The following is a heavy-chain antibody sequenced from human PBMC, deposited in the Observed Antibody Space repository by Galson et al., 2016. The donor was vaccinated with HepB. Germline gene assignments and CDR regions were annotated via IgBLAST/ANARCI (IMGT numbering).Heavy chain of an antibody. CDR2: IYYSGST. V-gene: IGHV4-31*02. CDR1: GFTFSSVA. D-gene: IGHD4-17*01. Sequence: LRLSCAASGFTFSSVAMAWIRQLPGKGLEWIGYIYYSGSTYYNPSLKSRVTISVDTSKNQFSLKLSSVTAADTAVYYCSRENDYGDYTYFDYWGQGHLVTVSS. J-gene: IGHJ4*02. CDR3: SRENDYGDYTYFDY.